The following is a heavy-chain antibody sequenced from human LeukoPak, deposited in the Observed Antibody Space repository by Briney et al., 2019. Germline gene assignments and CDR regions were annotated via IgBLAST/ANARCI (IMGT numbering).Heavy chain of an antibody. Sequence: GGSLRLSCAASGFTFSSYGMHWVRQAPGKGLGWVAFIRYDGSNKYYADSVKGRFTISRDNSKNTLYLQMNSLRAEDTAVYYCAKGKVTIFGVVIIRPNWFDPWGQGTLVTVSS. V-gene: IGHV3-30*02. J-gene: IGHJ5*02. D-gene: IGHD3-3*01. CDR1: GFTFSSYG. CDR3: AKGKVTIFGVVIIRPNWFDP. CDR2: IRYDGSNK.